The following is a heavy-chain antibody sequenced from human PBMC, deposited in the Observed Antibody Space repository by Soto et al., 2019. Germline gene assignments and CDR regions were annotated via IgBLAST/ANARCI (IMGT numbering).Heavy chain of an antibody. D-gene: IGHD2-15*01. CDR2: IRSKAYGGTT. V-gene: IGHV3-49*03. CDR3: TRSHGSAANDAFDI. Sequence: GGSLRLSCTASGFTFGDYAMSWFRQAPGKGLEWVGFIRSKAYGGTTEYAASVKGRFTISRDDSKSIAYLQMNSLKTEDTAVYYCTRSHGSAANDAFDIWSQGLMVTVSS. J-gene: IGHJ3*02. CDR1: GFTFGDYA.